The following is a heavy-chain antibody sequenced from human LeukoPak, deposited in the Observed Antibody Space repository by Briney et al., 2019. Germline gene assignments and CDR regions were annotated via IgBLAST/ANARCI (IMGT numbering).Heavy chain of an antibody. CDR1: GFTFSNYG. J-gene: IGHJ4*02. CDR2: ISGSGGST. Sequence: GGSLRLSCAASGFTFSNYGLGWVRQAPGKGLQWVSAISGSGGSTYYADSVKGRFTISRDNSGNTLYLQMNSLRAEDTAVYYCKMGDGSPPLGQWGQGTLVTVSS. CDR3: KMGDGSPPLGQ. V-gene: IGHV3-23*01. D-gene: IGHD5-24*01.